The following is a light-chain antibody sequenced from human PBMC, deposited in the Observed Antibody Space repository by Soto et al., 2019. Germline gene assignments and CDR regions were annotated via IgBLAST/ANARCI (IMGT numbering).Light chain of an antibody. V-gene: IGLV6-57*01. CDR2: EDD. CDR3: QSYDNNTPHVV. CDR1: SGSIASNY. J-gene: IGLJ2*01. Sequence: NFMLTQPHSVSESPGKTVTISCTRSSGSIASNYVQWYQQRPGSSPTTVIYEDDQRPSGVPDRFSASIDSSSNSASLTISGLKTEDEADYYCQSYDNNTPHVVFGGGTKLTVL.